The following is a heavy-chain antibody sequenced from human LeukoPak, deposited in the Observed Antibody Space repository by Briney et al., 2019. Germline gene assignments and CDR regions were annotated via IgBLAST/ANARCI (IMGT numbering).Heavy chain of an antibody. V-gene: IGHV1-69*04. CDR3: ARDTARMNTVTHFDY. J-gene: IGHJ4*02. CDR2: IIPILGIA. D-gene: IGHD4-17*01. CDR1: GGTFSSYA. Sequence: SVKVSCKASGGTFSSYAISWVRQAPGQGLEWMGRIIPILGIANYAQKFQGRVTITADKSTSTAYMELSSLRSEDTAVYYCARDTARMNTVTHFDYWGQGTLVTVSS.